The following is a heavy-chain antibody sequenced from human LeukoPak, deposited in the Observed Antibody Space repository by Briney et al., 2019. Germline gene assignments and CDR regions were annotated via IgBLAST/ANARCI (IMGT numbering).Heavy chain of an antibody. CDR1: GFTFSSYS. CDR2: ISSSSSTI. Sequence: GGPLRLSCAASGFTFSSYSMNWVRQAPGKGLEWVSYISSSSSTIYYADSVKGRFTISRDNAKNSLYLQMNSLRAEDTAVYYCARDHSGYDRYYYYYYMDVWGKGTTVTVSS. V-gene: IGHV3-48*04. J-gene: IGHJ6*03. D-gene: IGHD5-12*01. CDR3: ARDHSGYDRYYYYYYMDV.